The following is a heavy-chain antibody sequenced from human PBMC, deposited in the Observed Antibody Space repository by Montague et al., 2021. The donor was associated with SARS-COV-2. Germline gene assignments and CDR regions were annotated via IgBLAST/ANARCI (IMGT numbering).Heavy chain of an antibody. Sequence: SLRLSCAASGFTVSSYPMTWVRQAPVKGLEWVSVVYSGGTTPYYXYSXHGRFTISRDNSKNTLYLEMNSLRAEDTAIYYCAKDRVPSSSWYDGMDVWGQGTTVIVSS. D-gene: IGHD6-13*01. CDR3: AKDRVPSSSWYDGMDV. CDR1: GFTVSSYP. J-gene: IGHJ6*02. CDR2: VYSGGTTP. V-gene: IGHV3-23*03.